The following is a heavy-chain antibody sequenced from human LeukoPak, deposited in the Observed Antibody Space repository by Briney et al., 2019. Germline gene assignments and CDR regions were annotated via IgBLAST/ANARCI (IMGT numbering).Heavy chain of an antibody. CDR2: ISGSGGST. CDR1: GFTFSSYA. V-gene: IGHV3-23*01. J-gene: IGHJ4*02. CDR3: AKDLKSGRYYDSSGYSPQTH. Sequence: PGGSLRLSCAASGFTFSSYAMSWVRQAPGKGLEWVSAISGSGGSTYYADSVKGRFTISRDNSKNTLYLQMNSLRAEDTAVYYCAKDLKSGRYYDSSGYSPQTHWGQGTLVTVSS. D-gene: IGHD3-22*01.